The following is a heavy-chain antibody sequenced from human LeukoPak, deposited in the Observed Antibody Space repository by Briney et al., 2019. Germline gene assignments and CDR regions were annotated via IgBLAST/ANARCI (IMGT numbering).Heavy chain of an antibody. CDR1: GFTFDDYA. CDR3: ARAGDPEY. J-gene: IGHJ4*02. CDR2: ISSSGTYI. D-gene: IGHD3-10*01. V-gene: IGHV3-21*01. Sequence: PGGSLRLSCAASGFTFDDYAMHWVRQAPGKGLEWVSSISSSGTYIDYADSVKGRITISRDNAKNSLFLQMHSLRAVDTAVYYCARAGDPEYWGQGTLVTVSS.